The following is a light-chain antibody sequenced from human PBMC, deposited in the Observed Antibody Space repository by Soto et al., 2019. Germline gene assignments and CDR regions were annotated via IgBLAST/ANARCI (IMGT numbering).Light chain of an antibody. V-gene: IGKV1-39*01. CDR2: EAS. CDR1: QTSATY. CDR3: QQTYTNPQT. J-gene: IGKJ1*01. Sequence: IQLNQSPSSLSASVGDRGTITCRASQTSATYINWYQQKSGSAPRLLIYEASGLQSGVPSRFSGSVSGTHFVLTISNFQTEDSATYFCQQTYTNPQTFGQGTKVDIK.